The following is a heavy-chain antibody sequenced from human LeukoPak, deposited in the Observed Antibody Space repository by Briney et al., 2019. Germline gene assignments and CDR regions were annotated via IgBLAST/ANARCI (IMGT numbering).Heavy chain of an antibody. V-gene: IGHV1-2*02. Sequence: ASVKVSCKASGYTFTGYYMHWVRQAPGQGLEWMGWINPNSGGTNYAQKFQGRVTMTRDTSISTAYMELSRLRSDDTAVYYCARESGSYYYYYYYYMDVWGKGTTVTVSS. D-gene: IGHD1-26*01. CDR2: INPNSGGT. CDR1: GYTFTGYY. J-gene: IGHJ6*03. CDR3: ARESGSYYYYYYYYMDV.